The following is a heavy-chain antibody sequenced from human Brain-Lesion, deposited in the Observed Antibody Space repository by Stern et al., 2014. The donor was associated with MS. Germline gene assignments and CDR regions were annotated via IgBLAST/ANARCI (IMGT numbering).Heavy chain of an antibody. CDR2: INYRRNP. V-gene: IGHV4-59*01. CDR1: YDSISSYY. D-gene: IGHD3-22*01. CDR3: ARAFSDYHDSTPGY. J-gene: IGHJ4*02. Sequence: RESGPGLVKPSETLSLTCTVSYDSISSYYWTWLRQPPGKGLEWIGYINYRRNPNYNPALKSRVTISVDTSKNQFSLKLTSVTAADTAVYYCARAFSDYHDSTPGYWGQGTLVTVSS.